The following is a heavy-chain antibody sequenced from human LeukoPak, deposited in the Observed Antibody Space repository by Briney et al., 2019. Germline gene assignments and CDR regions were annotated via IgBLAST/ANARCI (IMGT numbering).Heavy chain of an antibody. CDR3: ARRLASGWYGTDV. CDR1: GFTFSSYS. V-gene: IGHV3-21*01. J-gene: IGHJ6*02. CDR2: ISSSRSYI. D-gene: IGHD6-19*01. Sequence: GGSLRLSCAASGFTFSSYSMNWVRQAPGKGLEWVSCISSSRSYIFYADSVKGRFTISRDNAKNSLYLQMNSLRAEDTAVYYCARRLASGWYGTDVWGQGTTVTVSS.